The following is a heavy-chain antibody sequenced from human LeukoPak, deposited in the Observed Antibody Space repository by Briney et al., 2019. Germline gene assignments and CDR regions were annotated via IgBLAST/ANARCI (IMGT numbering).Heavy chain of an antibody. CDR1: GYSFTSYW. D-gene: IGHD3-22*01. CDR2: IYPGDSDI. V-gene: IGHV5-51*01. Sequence: GESLKISCKGSGYSFTSYWIAWVRQMPGKGLEWMGLIYPGDSDIRYSPSFQGQVTISADKSITTAYLQWSSLKASDTAMYYCARNRAGSGYPDAFDIWGQGTMVTVSS. CDR3: ARNRAGSGYPDAFDI. J-gene: IGHJ3*02.